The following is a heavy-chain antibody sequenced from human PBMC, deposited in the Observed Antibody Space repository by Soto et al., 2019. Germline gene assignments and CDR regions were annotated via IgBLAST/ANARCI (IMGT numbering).Heavy chain of an antibody. D-gene: IGHD3-22*01. CDR2: INPSGGST. V-gene: IGHV1-46*01. CDR3: ARDAYYDSSGYYRRRALGY. J-gene: IGHJ4*02. CDR1: GYTFTSYY. Sequence: ASVKVSCKASGYTFTSYYMQWVRQAPGQGLEWMGIINPSGGSTSYAQKFQGRVTMTRDTSTSTVYMELSSLRSEDTAVYYCARDAYYDSSGYYRRRALGYWGQGTLVTVYS.